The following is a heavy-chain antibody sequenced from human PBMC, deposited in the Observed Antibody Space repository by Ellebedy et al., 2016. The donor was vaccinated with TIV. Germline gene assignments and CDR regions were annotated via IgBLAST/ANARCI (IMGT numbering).Heavy chain of an antibody. D-gene: IGHD6-19*01. V-gene: IGHV4-4*07. CDR1: GGSISSYY. CDR2: IYTSGST. CDR3: ARMGEGQQWLAPFDY. Sequence: MPSETLSLTCTVSGGSISSYYWSWIRQPAGKGLEWLGRIYTSGSTNYNPSLKSRVTISVDTSLNQFSLKLNSVTAADTAVYYCARMGEGQQWLAPFDYWGQGTLVTVSS. J-gene: IGHJ4*02.